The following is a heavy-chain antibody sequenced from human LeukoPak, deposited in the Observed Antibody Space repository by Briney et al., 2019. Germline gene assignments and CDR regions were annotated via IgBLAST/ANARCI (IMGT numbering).Heavy chain of an antibody. Sequence: GGSLRLSCAASGFTFSSYEMNWVRQAPGKGLEWVSYISSSGSTIYYADSVKGRFTTSRDNAKNSLYLQMNSLRAEDTAVYYCARDCSGGSCYYYYYGMDVWGQGTTVTVSS. V-gene: IGHV3-48*03. CDR1: GFTFSSYE. CDR3: ARDCSGGSCYYYYYGMDV. CDR2: ISSSGSTI. D-gene: IGHD2-15*01. J-gene: IGHJ6*02.